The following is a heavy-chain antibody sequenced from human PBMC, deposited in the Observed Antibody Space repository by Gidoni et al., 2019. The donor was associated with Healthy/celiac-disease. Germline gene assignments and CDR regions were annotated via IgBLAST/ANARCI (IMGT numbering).Heavy chain of an antibody. V-gene: IGHV3-30*18. CDR3: AKDWYDFWSCFDY. J-gene: IGHJ5*01. CDR2: ISYDGSNK. D-gene: IGHD3-3*01. Sequence: HVQLVESGGGVVAPGRCLRLSCAGSGFTFSSYGMHWVRQAPGKGRVWVAVISYDGSNKNYADSVKGRFTISRDNSKNTLYRQINSLRAEDTAVYDCAKDWYDFWSCFDYWGQGTLVTVSS. CDR1: GFTFSSYG.